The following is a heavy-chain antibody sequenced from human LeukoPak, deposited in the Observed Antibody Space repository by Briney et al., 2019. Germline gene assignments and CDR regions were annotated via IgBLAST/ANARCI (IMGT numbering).Heavy chain of an antibody. CDR3: AKGGLAVRRFDY. J-gene: IGHJ4*02. D-gene: IGHD6-19*01. CDR2: ISGGGVTA. Sequence: GGSLRLSCAVSGFTFSSKAMTWVRQAPGKGLEWVSVISGGGVTAYYADSVKGRFTISRDNSKNTLYLEMNSLRAEDTALYYCAKGGLAVRRFDYWGQGALVTVSS. V-gene: IGHV3-23*01. CDR1: GFTFSSKA.